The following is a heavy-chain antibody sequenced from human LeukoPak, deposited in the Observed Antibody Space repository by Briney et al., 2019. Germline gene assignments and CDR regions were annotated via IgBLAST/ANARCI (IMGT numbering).Heavy chain of an antibody. Sequence: GGSLRLSCATSGFTFTSYWMHWVRQGPGKGLEWVSRIKSDGSSTNYADSVKGRFTISRANAENTLYLQMNSLRAEDTAVYYCARGLFLLYGMDVWGQGTTVTVSS. V-gene: IGHV3-74*01. D-gene: IGHD3-22*01. CDR1: GFTFTSYW. CDR2: IKSDGSST. J-gene: IGHJ6*02. CDR3: ARGLFLLYGMDV.